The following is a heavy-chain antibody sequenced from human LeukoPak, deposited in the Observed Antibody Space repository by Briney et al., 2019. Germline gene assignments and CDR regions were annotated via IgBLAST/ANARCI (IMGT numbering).Heavy chain of an antibody. Sequence: GASLRLSCAASGFTFSSCAMSWVRQAPGKGLEWVSAISGSGGSTYYADPVKGRFTISRDNSKNTLYLQMNSLRAEDTAVYYCASQTLSGYGNYWGQGTLVTVSS. D-gene: IGHD6-25*01. J-gene: IGHJ4*02. V-gene: IGHV3-23*01. CDR2: ISGSGGST. CDR1: GFTFSSCA. CDR3: ASQTLSGYGNY.